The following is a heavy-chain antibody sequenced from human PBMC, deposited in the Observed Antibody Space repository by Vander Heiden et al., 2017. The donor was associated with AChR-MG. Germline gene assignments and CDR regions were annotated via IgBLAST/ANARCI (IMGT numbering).Heavy chain of an antibody. Sequence: LQLQASGPGLSKPSETLSLTCSVSAGSTSSISYYWGWIRQPPGKGLEWIGSIYYSGSTYYNPSLKSRVTISVDTSKNQFSLKLSAVTAADTAVDCGARHVRDYYYGMDVWGQGTTVTVAS. J-gene: IGHJ6*02. CDR3: ARHVRDYYYGMDV. CDR1: AGSTSSISYY. V-gene: IGHV4-39*01. CDR2: IYYSGST.